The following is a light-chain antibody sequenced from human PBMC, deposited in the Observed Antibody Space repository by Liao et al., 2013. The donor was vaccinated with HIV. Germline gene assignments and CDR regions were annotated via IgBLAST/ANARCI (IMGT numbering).Light chain of an antibody. V-gene: IGLV3-1*01. CDR2: QDN. Sequence: SYELTQPPSLSVSPGQTASIACSGDKLGDKYVCWYQQKPGQSPILVIYQDNKRPSGIPERFSGSNSGNTATLTISGTQSMDEADYYCQAWDSSTVVLGGGTKVTVL. J-gene: IGLJ2*01. CDR1: KLGDKY. CDR3: QAWDSSTVV.